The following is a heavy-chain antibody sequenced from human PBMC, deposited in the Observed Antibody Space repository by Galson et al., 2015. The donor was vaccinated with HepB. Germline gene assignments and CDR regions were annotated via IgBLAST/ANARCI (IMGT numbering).Heavy chain of an antibody. D-gene: IGHD3-3*01. V-gene: IGHV3-7*03. CDR1: GFTFKNYW. Sequence: SLRLSCAASGFTFKNYWMSWVRQAPGEGLERVANIKEDGGEKHYVDSVEGRFSISRDNANKSLFLQMNSLRAEDTAVYYCARIYDFWIGSNDWYWYFDLWGRGTLVTVSS. J-gene: IGHJ2*01. CDR3: ARIYDFWIGSNDWYWYFDL. CDR2: IKEDGGEK.